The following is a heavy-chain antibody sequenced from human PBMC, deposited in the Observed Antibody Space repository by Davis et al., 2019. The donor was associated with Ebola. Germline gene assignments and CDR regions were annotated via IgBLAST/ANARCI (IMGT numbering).Heavy chain of an antibody. V-gene: IGHV5-51*01. CDR3: ARTYGDSFDY. Sequence: GESLKIPCQGSDNTFTNYWIGWVRQMPGKGLEWMGIIYTGDSDTRYSPSFRGQVTISADKSTRTAYLQWGRLKASDTAMYYCARTYGDSFDYWGQGTLVTVSS. J-gene: IGHJ4*02. D-gene: IGHD4-17*01. CDR2: IYTGDSDT. CDR1: DNTFTNYW.